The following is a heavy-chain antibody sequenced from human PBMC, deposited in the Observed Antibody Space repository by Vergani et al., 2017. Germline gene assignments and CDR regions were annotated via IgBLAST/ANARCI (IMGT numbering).Heavy chain of an antibody. V-gene: IGHV3-74*01. CDR2: INSDGSST. D-gene: IGHD6-13*01. Sequence: EVQLVESGGGLVQPGGSLRLSCAASGFTFSSYWMHWVRQAPGKGLVWVSRINSDGSSTTYADSVKGRFTISRDNAKNTLYLQMNSRRAEDTAVYYCARGPWYSSSWLGDWFDPWGQGTLVTVSS. CDR3: ARGPWYSSSWLGDWFDP. J-gene: IGHJ5*02. CDR1: GFTFSSYW.